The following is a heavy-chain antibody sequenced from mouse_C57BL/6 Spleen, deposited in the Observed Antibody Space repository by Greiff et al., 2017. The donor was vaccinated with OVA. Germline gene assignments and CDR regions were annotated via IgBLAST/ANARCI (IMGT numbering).Heavy chain of an antibody. CDR2: ISSGGSYT. J-gene: IGHJ2*01. Sequence: EVHLVESGGDLVKPGGSLKLSCAASGFTFNSYGMSWVRQTPDKRLEWVATISSGGSYTYYPDSVKGRFTISRDNAKNTLYLQMSSLKSEDTAMYYCARGDYYGSSHYFDYWGQGTTLTVSS. V-gene: IGHV5-6*01. D-gene: IGHD1-1*01. CDR1: GFTFNSYG. CDR3: ARGDYYGSSHYFDY.